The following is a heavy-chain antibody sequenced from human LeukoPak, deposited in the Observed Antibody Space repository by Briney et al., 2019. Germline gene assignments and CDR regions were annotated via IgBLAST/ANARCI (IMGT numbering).Heavy chain of an antibody. CDR1: GFTFNRYA. J-gene: IGHJ4*02. Sequence: PGGSLRLSCAASGFTFNRYAMSWVRQAPGKGLEWVSAISGGDDSTYYADSVKGRFTISRDNSKNTVYLQVNSLRAEDTAVYYCTRDWYFYFDYWGQGTLVTVSS. V-gene: IGHV3-23*01. D-gene: IGHD6-13*01. CDR2: ISGGDDST. CDR3: TRDWYFYFDY.